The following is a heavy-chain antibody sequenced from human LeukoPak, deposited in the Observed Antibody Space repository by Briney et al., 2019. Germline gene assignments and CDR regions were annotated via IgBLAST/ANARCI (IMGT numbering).Heavy chain of an antibody. J-gene: IGHJ4*02. D-gene: IGHD3-10*01. Sequence: GGFLRRYCAASGFTFSSYSMSWVRQAPGKGLEWVSYISASSSTIYYADSVKGRLTISRDNAKNSLFLQMNSLKDEDTAVYYCARSYGYFDYWGQGTLVTVSS. CDR3: ARSYGYFDY. CDR1: GFTFSSYS. CDR2: ISASSSTI. V-gene: IGHV3-48*02.